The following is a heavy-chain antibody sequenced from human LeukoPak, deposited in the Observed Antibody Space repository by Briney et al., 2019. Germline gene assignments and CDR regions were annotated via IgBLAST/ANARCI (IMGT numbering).Heavy chain of an antibody. J-gene: IGHJ4*02. Sequence: SQTLSLTCAISGDSFSSNNAAWNRIRQSPSRGLEWLGRTYCRSKWYSVYALSVKGRITINPDTSKNQFTLQLNSVTPEDTAVCYCARGPGKLAHWGWGTLVTVSS. CDR1: GDSFSSNNAA. CDR3: ARGPGKLAH. D-gene: IGHD1-1*01. V-gene: IGHV6-1*01. CDR2: TYCRSKWYS.